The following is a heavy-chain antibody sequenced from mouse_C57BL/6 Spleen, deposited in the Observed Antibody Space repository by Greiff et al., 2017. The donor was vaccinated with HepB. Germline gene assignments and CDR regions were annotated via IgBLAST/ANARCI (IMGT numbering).Heavy chain of an antibody. V-gene: IGHV1-82*01. CDR2: IYPGDGDT. CDR3: ARHGSSPHYYAMDY. D-gene: IGHD1-1*01. CDR1: GYAFSSSW. Sequence: QVQLQQSGPELVKPGASVKISCKASGYAFSSSWMNWVKQRPGKGLEWIGRIYPGDGDTNYNGKFKGKATLPADKSSSTAYMQLSSLTSEDSAVYFCARHGSSPHYYAMDYWGQGTSVTVSS. J-gene: IGHJ4*01.